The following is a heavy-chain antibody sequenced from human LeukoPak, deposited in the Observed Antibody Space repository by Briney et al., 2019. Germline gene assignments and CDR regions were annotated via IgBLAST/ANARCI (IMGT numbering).Heavy chain of an antibody. V-gene: IGHV3-21*01. D-gene: IGHD6-19*01. CDR2: ISSSSSYI. CDR1: GFTFSSYS. CDR3: ARGYSSGWYSEDNWFDP. Sequence: PGGSLRLSCAASGFTFSSYSMNWVRQAPGKGLEWVSSISSSSSYIYYADSVKGRFTISRDNAKNSLYLQMNSLRAEDTAVYYCARGYSSGWYSEDNWFDPWGQGTLVTVSS. J-gene: IGHJ5*02.